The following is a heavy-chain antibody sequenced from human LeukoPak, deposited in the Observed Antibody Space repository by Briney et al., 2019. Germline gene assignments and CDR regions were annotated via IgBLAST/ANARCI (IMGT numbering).Heavy chain of an antibody. CDR2: ISGSGGST. Sequence: GSLRLSCAASGFTFSSYAMSWVRQAPGKGLEWVSAISGSGGSTYYADSVKGRFTISRDNSRNTLYLQMNSLRAEDTAVYYCAKDGSRVPARYYFDYWGQGTLVTVSS. V-gene: IGHV3-23*01. CDR1: GFTFSSYA. J-gene: IGHJ4*02. CDR3: AKDGSRVPARYYFDY. D-gene: IGHD3-10*01.